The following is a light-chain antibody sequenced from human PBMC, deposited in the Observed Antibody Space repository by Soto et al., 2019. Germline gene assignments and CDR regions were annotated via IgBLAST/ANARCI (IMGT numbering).Light chain of an antibody. Sequence: EIVLALSPATLALSPGERATLSCRASQSIRSSSLAWYQQKPGQAPRLLIYGGSSRATGIPDRFSGGGSGTDFSLTISRLETEDFSVYYCHQYGSSPLTFGGGTKVDIK. CDR2: GGS. CDR1: QSIRSSS. J-gene: IGKJ4*01. CDR3: HQYGSSPLT. V-gene: IGKV3-20*01.